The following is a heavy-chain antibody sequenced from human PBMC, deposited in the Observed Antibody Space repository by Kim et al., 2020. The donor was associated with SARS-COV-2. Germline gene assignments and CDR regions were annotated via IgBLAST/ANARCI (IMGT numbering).Heavy chain of an antibody. Sequence: SVKVSCKASGGTFSSYAISWVRQAPGQGLEWMGGIIPIFGTANYAQKFQGRVTITADESTSTAYMELSSLRSEDTAVYYCASLRATYAYYYYYYMDVWGKGTTVTVSS. CDR3: ASLRATYAYYYYYYMDV. D-gene: IGHD2-15*01. CDR2: IIPIFGTA. CDR1: GGTFSSYA. V-gene: IGHV1-69*13. J-gene: IGHJ6*03.